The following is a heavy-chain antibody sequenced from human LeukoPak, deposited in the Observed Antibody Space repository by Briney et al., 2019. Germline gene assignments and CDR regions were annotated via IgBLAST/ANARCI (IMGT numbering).Heavy chain of an antibody. D-gene: IGHD5-12*01. CDR1: GYTFTSYG. Sequence: GASVKVSCKASGYTFTSYGISWVRQAPGQGLEWMGIINPSGGTTNYAQKFQGRVTMTRDTSTNIVYMELSSLRSEDTAIYYCARDASGYAKNSADYFDYWGQGTLVTVSS. CDR3: ARDASGYAKNSADYFDY. V-gene: IGHV1-46*01. CDR2: INPSGGTT. J-gene: IGHJ4*02.